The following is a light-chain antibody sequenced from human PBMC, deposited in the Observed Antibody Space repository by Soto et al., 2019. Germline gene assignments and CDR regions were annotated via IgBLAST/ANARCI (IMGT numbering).Light chain of an antibody. V-gene: IGLV2-8*01. CDR3: SSYAGSDNLYV. CDR1: SSDVGGYHY. J-gene: IGLJ1*01. CDR2: EVN. Sequence: QSALTQPPSASGSPGQSVTISCTGTSSDVGGYHYVSWYQQHPGKAPKLIIYEVNERPSWVPDRFSGSKSGNTASLTVSGLQADDEAEYYCSSYAGSDNLYVFVTGTKLTVL.